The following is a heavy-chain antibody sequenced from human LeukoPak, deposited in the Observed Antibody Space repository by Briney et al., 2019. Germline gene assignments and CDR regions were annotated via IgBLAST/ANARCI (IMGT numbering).Heavy chain of an antibody. V-gene: IGHV3-23*01. Sequence: GGSLRLSCAASGFTFSSYAMSWVRQAPGKGLEWVSAISGSGDSTYYGDSVKGRFTISRDNSKNTLYLQMNSLRAEDTAVYYCARRIIAAAGTYGMDVWGQGTTVTVSS. CDR3: ARRIIAAAGTYGMDV. D-gene: IGHD6-13*01. CDR1: GFTFSSYA. J-gene: IGHJ6*02. CDR2: ISGSGDST.